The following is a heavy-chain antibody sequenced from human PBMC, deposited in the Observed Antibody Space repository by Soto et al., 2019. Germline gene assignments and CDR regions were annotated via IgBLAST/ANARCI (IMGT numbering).Heavy chain of an antibody. CDR1: GFNLSHPW. D-gene: IGHD3-9*01. CDR3: TTGIYYDILTGYHNVAY. V-gene: IGHV3-15*01. J-gene: IGHJ4*02. CDR2: IKSKTDGGTA. Sequence: GGSLRLSCVASGFNLSHPWMTWVRQAAGKGLEWVGRIKSKTDGGTADHAAPVKGRATISRDDSKNTVYLQMNSLKTEDTAVYYCTTGIYYDILTGYHNVAYWGQGALVTVSS.